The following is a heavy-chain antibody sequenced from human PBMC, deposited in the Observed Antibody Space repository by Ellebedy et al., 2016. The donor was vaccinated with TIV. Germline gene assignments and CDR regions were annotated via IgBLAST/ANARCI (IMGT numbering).Heavy chain of an antibody. Sequence: MPSETLSLTCSVSGGSISSSSYYWGWIRQPPGKGLEWIAIIYYRGTTYYNPSLKSRVTISVDTSKNQFSLKLTSVTAADTAVYYCARPGYSTWGAFDNWGQGTLVTVSS. J-gene: IGHJ4*02. CDR1: GGSISSSSYY. D-gene: IGHD3-3*01. V-gene: IGHV4-39*01. CDR2: IYYRGTT. CDR3: ARPGYSTWGAFDN.